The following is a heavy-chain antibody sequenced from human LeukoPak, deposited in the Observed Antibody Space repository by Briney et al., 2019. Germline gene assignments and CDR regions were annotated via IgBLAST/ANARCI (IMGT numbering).Heavy chain of an antibody. CDR3: AKEGLELEFDC. D-gene: IGHD3-3*01. CDR2: IFPSGGEI. CDR1: GFTFSTFA. V-gene: IGHV3-23*01. Sequence: PGGSLRLSCAASGFTFSTFAMIWVRQPPGKGLEWVSSIFPSGGEIHYADSVRGRFTISRDNSENTLFLQMNSLTGEDTAVYYCAKEGLELEFDCWGQGTLVTVSS. J-gene: IGHJ4*02.